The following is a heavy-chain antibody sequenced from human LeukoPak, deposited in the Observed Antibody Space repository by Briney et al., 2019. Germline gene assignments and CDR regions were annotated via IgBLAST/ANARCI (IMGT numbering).Heavy chain of an antibody. CDR2: IIYTGST. D-gene: IGHD6-25*01. Sequence: KPSETLSLTCTVSGGSVNSDNYYWSWIRRPPGRGLEWIGYIIYTGSTNYNPSLKSRVTISVDTSKNQFSLKVSSVTAADTAVYYCARDVGFDWGQGTLVTVSS. V-gene: IGHV4-61*01. CDR3: ARDVGFD. J-gene: IGHJ4*02. CDR1: GGSVNSDNYY.